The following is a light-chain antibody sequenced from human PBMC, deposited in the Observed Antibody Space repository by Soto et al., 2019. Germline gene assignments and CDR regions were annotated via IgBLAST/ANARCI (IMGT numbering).Light chain of an antibody. CDR1: QSLLHSNGYNY. CDR2: LGS. CDR3: MQALQGFT. J-gene: IGKJ3*01. Sequence: DIVMTQSPLSLPVTPGEPASISCRSSQSLLHSNGYNYLDWYLQKPGQSPQLLIYLGSNRASGVPDRFSGSGSGTDFTLKISRVEAEDVGVYYCMQALQGFTLGPGTKVDIK. V-gene: IGKV2-28*01.